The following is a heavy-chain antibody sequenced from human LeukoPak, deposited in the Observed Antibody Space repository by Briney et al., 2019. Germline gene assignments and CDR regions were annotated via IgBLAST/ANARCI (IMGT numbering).Heavy chain of an antibody. CDR3: ATGQLLYSRGFDY. V-gene: IGHV3-30-3*01. D-gene: IGHD2-2*02. CDR2: ISDDGSNK. Sequence: GGSLRLSCAASGFTFSRYAMHWVRQAPGKGLEWVALISDDGSNKYYLDSVKGRFTISRDNSKNTLYLQMNSLRAEDTAVYYCATGQLLYSRGFDYWGQGTLVTVSS. CDR1: GFTFSRYA. J-gene: IGHJ4*02.